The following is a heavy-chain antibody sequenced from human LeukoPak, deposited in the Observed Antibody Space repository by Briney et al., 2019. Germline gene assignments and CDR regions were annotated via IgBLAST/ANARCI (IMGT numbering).Heavy chain of an antibody. CDR2: IKQDGSEK. Sequence: GGSLRLSCAASGFTFSSYWMSWVRQAPGKGLEWVANIKQDGSEKYYVDSVKGRFTISRDNAKNSLYLQMNSLRSEDTAVYYCARAAGYCSGGSCYQPTDVWGQGTTVTVSS. V-gene: IGHV3-7*03. D-gene: IGHD2-15*01. CDR1: GFTFSSYW. J-gene: IGHJ6*02. CDR3: ARAAGYCSGGSCYQPTDV.